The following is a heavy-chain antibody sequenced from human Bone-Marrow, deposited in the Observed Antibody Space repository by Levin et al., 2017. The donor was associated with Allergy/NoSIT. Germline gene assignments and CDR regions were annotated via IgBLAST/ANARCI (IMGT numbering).Heavy chain of an antibody. D-gene: IGHD2-2*01. CDR3: AKGPHCSSTSCYLMWFDY. CDR1: GFTFSSYA. J-gene: IGHJ4*02. CDR2: ISGSGGST. V-gene: IGHV3-23*01. Sequence: GGSLRLSCAASGFTFSSYAMSWVRQAPGKGLEWVSAISGSGGSTYYADSVKGRFTISRDNSKNTLYLQMNSLRAEDTAVYYCAKGPHCSSTSCYLMWFDYWGQGTLVTVSS.